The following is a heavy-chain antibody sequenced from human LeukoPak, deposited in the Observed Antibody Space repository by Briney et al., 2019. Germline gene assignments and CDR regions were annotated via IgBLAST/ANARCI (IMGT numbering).Heavy chain of an antibody. CDR2: SSYNGNT. CDR1: GYIFTSYG. V-gene: IGHV1-18*01. CDR3: ARGPAYSNYGAYYYYYMDV. J-gene: IGHJ6*03. Sequence: ASVKVSCKASGYIFTSYGISWVRQAPGQGLEWMGWSSYNGNTNYAQNLQGRVTMTTGTSTSTAYMELSSLRSEDTAVYYCARGPAYSNYGAYYYYYMDVWGKGTTVTVSS. D-gene: IGHD4-11*01.